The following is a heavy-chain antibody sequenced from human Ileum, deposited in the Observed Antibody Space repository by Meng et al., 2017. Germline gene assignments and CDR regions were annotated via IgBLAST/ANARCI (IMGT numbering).Heavy chain of an antibody. V-gene: IGHV1-69*13. D-gene: IGHD3-22*01. J-gene: IGHJ3*02. CDR2: IIPIFGTA. CDR3: ASPLLGSSGYYFPGDDAFDI. CDR1: GGTFSSYA. Sequence: SVKVSCKASGGTFSSYAISWVRQAPGQGLEWMGGIIPIFGTANYAQKFQGRVTITADESTSTAYMELSSLRSEDTAVYYCASPLLGSSGYYFPGDDAFDIWGQGTMVTVSS.